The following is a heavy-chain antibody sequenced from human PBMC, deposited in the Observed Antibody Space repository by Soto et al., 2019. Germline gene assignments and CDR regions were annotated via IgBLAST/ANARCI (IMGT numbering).Heavy chain of an antibody. V-gene: IGHV4-59*01. CDR3: ARDRGSGRYYGMDV. D-gene: IGHD3-10*01. Sequence: QVQLQESGPGLVKPSETLSLTCTVSGGSISSYYWSWIRQPPGKGLEWIGYIYYSGSTNYNPSLKSRVTISLDTSKNQFSLKLSSVTAADTAVYYCARDRGSGRYYGMDVWGQGTTVTVSS. J-gene: IGHJ6*02. CDR1: GGSISSYY. CDR2: IYYSGST.